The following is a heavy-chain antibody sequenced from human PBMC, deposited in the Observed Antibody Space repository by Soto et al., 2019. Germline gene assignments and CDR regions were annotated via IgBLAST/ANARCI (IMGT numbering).Heavy chain of an antibody. CDR1: GYTFTSYY. V-gene: IGHV1-46*01. J-gene: IGHJ4*02. D-gene: IGHD6-6*01. CDR2: INPSGGST. Sequence: ASVKVSCKASGYTFTSYYMHWVRQAPGQGLEWMGIINPSGGSTSYAQKFQGRVTMTRDTSTSTVYMELSSLRSEDTAVYYCARSPAPSIAARRGYYFDYWGQGTLVTVSS. CDR3: ARSPAPSIAARRGYYFDY.